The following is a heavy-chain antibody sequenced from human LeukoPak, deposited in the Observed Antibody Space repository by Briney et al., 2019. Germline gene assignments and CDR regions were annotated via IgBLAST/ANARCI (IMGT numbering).Heavy chain of an antibody. J-gene: IGHJ5*02. V-gene: IGHV3-21*01. CDR2: ISSSSYI. Sequence: GGSLRLSCAASGFTFSSYSMNWVRQAPGKGLEWVSSISSSSYIYYADSVKCRFTISRDNAKNSLYLQMNSLRAEDTAVYYCAREDCSGGSCYPIDPWGQGTLVTVSS. D-gene: IGHD2-15*01. CDR1: GFTFSSYS. CDR3: AREDCSGGSCYPIDP.